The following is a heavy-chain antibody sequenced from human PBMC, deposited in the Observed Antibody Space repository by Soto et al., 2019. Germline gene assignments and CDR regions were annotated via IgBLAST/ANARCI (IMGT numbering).Heavy chain of an antibody. CDR2: IDNAGTDS. J-gene: IGHJ6*04. D-gene: IGHD3-10*01. CDR1: GFTLSGRS. CDR3: ARGWFGPDV. V-gene: IGHV3-74*01. Sequence: EVQLVESGGGLVQPGGSLRLSCAASGFTLSGRSMHWVRQAPGKGLVWASGIDNAGTDSTYADSVKGRFTSSRDNAKNMLYLQMTSLRVEDTAVYYCARGWFGPDVWGKGTTVTVSS.